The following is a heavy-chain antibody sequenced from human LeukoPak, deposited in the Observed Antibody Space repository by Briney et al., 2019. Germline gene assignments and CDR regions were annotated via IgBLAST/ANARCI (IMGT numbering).Heavy chain of an antibody. Sequence: SETLSLTCTVSGGSISDYYWSWIRQPPGKGLEWIGYIYYSGGTNYNPSLKSRVTISVDTSKNQFSLNLSSVTAADTATYYCAREGGDSVGDALDIWGQGTMVTVSS. CDR1: GGSISDYY. CDR3: AREGGDSVGDALDI. V-gene: IGHV4-59*01. CDR2: IYYSGGT. J-gene: IGHJ3*02. D-gene: IGHD4-17*01.